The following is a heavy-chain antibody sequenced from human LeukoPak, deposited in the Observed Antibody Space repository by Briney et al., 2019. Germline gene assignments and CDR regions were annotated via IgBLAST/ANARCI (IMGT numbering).Heavy chain of an antibody. CDR3: VKRGEEGS. Sequence: GGSLRLSCAASGFTFSRFSMTWVRQAPGKGLEWVSSIGDTTYYADSVKGRFIISRDNSKSTLYLQMNSLRADDTAVYYCVKRGEEGSWGQGTLVIVS. V-gene: IGHV3-23*01. D-gene: IGHD4-17*01. CDR1: GFTFSRFS. J-gene: IGHJ5*02. CDR2: IGDTT.